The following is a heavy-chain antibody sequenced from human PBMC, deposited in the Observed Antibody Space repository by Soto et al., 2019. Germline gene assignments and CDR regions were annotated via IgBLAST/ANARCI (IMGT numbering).Heavy chain of an antibody. J-gene: IGHJ6*02. CDR3: ARDQITMVRGVPGYYYGMDV. CDR1: GFTFSRYD. V-gene: IGHV3-13*01. D-gene: IGHD3-10*01. Sequence: GGSLRLSCAASGFTFSRYDMHWVRQATGKGLEWVSAIGTVGDKYYPGSVKGRFTISRENAKNSLYLQMNSLRAEDRAVYYCARDQITMVRGVPGYYYGMDVWGQGTTVTVSS. CDR2: IGTVGDK.